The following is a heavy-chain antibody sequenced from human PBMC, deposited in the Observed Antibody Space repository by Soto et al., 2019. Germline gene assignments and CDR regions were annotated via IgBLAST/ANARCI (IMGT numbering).Heavy chain of an antibody. CDR1: GFSLTTEGVG. CDR3: IRAYTWNYD. D-gene: IGHD1-7*01. J-gene: IGHJ4*02. CDR2: IYWHEDV. V-gene: IGHV2-5*01. Sequence: QITLKESGPTLVKPTQTLTVTCTISGFSLTTEGVGVGWIRQPPGKALEWLASIYWHEDVRKNPSLGNRVTITRDTAKSQVVLTLTNMDPVDTATYYCIRAYTWNYDWGQGILVTVSS.